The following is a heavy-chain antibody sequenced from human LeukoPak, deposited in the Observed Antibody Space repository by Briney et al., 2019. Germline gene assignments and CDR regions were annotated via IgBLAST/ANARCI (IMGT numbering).Heavy chain of an antibody. CDR2: FDPEDGET. Sequence: ASVKVSCKVSGYTLTELSMHWVRQAPGKGLEWMGGFDPEDGETIYAQKFQGRVTLTRNTSISTAYMELSSLRSEDTAVYYCARVRTAGSGWTQKDFDFWGQGTLVTVSS. D-gene: IGHD6-19*01. V-gene: IGHV1-24*01. CDR1: GYTLTELS. J-gene: IGHJ4*02. CDR3: ARVRTAGSGWTQKDFDF.